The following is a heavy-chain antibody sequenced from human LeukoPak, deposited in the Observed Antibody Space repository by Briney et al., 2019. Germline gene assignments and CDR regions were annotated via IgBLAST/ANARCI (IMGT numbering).Heavy chain of an antibody. CDR2: MYYSGRA. J-gene: IGHJ3*02. V-gene: IGHV4-59*01. Sequence: PSETLSLTCTVSGDSISSYYWSWIRQPPGKGLEWIGQMYYSGRAKYNPSLKGRATTSVDTSKNQFSLKLSSVTAADTAVYYCARSLKSNSRDAFDIWGQGTMVTVSS. CDR3: ARSLKSNSRDAFDI. CDR1: GDSISSYY. D-gene: IGHD2/OR15-2a*01.